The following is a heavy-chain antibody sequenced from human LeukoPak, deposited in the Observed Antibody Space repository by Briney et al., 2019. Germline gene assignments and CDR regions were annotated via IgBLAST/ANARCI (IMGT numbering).Heavy chain of an antibody. D-gene: IGHD3-22*01. Sequence: GGSLRLSCAASGVTFTSQAMPWVRQAPGKGLEWVSGINTSGGSTHYADSVKGRFTISRDNSKNTLYLQMNSLRVEDTAVYYCATDPTSWYDNSGYPEYFQHWGQGALVTVSS. CDR3: ATDPTSWYDNSGYPEYFQH. CDR2: INTSGGST. CDR1: GVTFTSQA. V-gene: IGHV3-23*01. J-gene: IGHJ1*01.